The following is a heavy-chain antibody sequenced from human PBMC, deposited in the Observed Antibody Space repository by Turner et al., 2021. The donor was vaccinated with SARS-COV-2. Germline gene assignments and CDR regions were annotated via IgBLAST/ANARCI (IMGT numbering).Heavy chain of an antibody. J-gene: IGHJ4*02. D-gene: IGHD1-1*01. CDR1: GFTVSSNY. V-gene: IGHV3-53*01. CDR3: ARDLDGLRFDY. Sequence: EVQRVEAGGGLTQPGGSLRLSCAASGFTVSSNYMSWVRQAPGKGLEWVSVIYSGGSTFYADSVKGRFTISSDKSKNTLYLQVNGLRAEDSAVYYCARDLDGLRFDYWGQGTLVTVSS. CDR2: IYSGGST.